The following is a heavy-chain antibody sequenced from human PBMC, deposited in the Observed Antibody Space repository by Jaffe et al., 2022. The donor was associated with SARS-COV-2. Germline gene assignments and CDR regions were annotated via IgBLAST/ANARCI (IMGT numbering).Heavy chain of an antibody. V-gene: IGHV4-34*02. CDR2: VNHLGRT. Sequence: QVHLQQWGAGQLKPSETLSLTCAVYGGSFSGYFWTWIRQPPGKGLEWIGEVNHLGRTNFNPSLNSRVTMSPDTSKNQFSLTLTSVTAADTAVYYCAKGLGDGYNLGGRALDSWGQGTLVTVSS. J-gene: IGHJ4*02. CDR3: AKGLGDGYNLGGRALDS. D-gene: IGHD1-1*01. CDR1: GGSFSGYF.